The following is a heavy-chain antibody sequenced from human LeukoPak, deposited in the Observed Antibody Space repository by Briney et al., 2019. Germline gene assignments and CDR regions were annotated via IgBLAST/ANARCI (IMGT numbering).Heavy chain of an antibody. CDR1: GGTFSSYA. V-gene: IGHV1-69*05. Sequence: SVKVSCKASGGTFSSYAISWVRQAPGQGLEWMGRIIPIFVTANYAQKFQGRVTITTDESTSTAYTELSSLRSEDTAVYYCAREPIYDSSGYTSPRFGYWGHGTLVTVSS. CDR2: IIPIFVTA. J-gene: IGHJ4*01. CDR3: AREPIYDSSGYTSPRFGY. D-gene: IGHD3-22*01.